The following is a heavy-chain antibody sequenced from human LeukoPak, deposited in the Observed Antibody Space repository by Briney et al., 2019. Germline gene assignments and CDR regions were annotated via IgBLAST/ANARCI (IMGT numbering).Heavy chain of an antibody. J-gene: IGHJ4*02. V-gene: IGHV3-30-3*01. CDR2: ISYDGSNK. D-gene: IGHD2-2*02. CDR3: AREYQLLYNY. Sequence: GGSLRLSCAASGFTFSSYAMHWVRQAPGKGLEWVAVISYDGSNKYYADSVKGRFTISSDNSKNTLYLQMNSLRAEDTAVYYCAREYQLLYNYWGQGTLVTVSS. CDR1: GFTFSSYA.